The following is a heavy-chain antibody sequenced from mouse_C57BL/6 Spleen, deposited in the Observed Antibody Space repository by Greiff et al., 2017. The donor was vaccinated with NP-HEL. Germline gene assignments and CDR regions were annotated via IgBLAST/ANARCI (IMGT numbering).Heavy chain of an antibody. J-gene: IGHJ4*01. CDR3: TRSNDRLYAMDY. CDR1: GYTFTDYE. CDR2: IDPETGGT. Sequence: VQLQQSGAELVRPGASVTLSCKASGYTFTDYEMHWVKQTPVHGLEWIGAIDPETGGTAYNQKFKGKAILTADKSSSTAYMELRSLTSEDSAVYYCTRSNDRLYAMDYGGQGTSVTVSS. V-gene: IGHV1-15*01.